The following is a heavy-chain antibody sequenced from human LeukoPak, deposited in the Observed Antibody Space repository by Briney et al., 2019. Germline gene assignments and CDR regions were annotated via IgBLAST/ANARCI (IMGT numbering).Heavy chain of an antibody. CDR2: IKQDGSEK. D-gene: IGHD3-3*01. CDR1: GFTFSSYW. J-gene: IGHJ4*02. V-gene: IGHV3-7*01. CDR3: ARGSDFWSGYSLYFLSARFDY. Sequence: GGSLRLSCAASGFTFSSYWMSWVRQAPGKGLEWVANIKQDGSEKYYVDSVKGRFTISRDNAKNSLYLQMNSLRAEDTAVYYCARGSDFWSGYSLYFLSARFDYWGQGTLVTVSS.